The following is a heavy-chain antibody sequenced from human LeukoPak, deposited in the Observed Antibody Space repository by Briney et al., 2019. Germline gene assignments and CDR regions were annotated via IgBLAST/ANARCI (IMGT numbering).Heavy chain of an antibody. CDR1: GFSFSSYW. Sequence: SGGSLRLSCAASGFSFSSYWMSWVRQAPGKGLEWVANIKQDGSEKYYVVSMKGRFTISRDNAKNSLYLQMNSLRAEDTAVYYCASQDYYYGMDVWGQGTTVTVSS. CDR2: IKQDGSEK. CDR3: ASQDYYYGMDV. V-gene: IGHV3-7*02. J-gene: IGHJ6*02.